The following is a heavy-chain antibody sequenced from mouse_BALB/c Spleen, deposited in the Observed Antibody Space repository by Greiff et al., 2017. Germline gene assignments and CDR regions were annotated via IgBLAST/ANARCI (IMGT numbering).Heavy chain of an antibody. Sequence: VQLQQSGPDLVKPSQSLSLTCTVTGYSITSGYSWHWIRQFPGNKLEWMGYIHYSGTTNYNPSLKSRISITRDTSKNQFFLQLNSVTTEDTATYYCVREMVTTSFDYWGQGTTLTVSS. CDR2: IHYSGTT. D-gene: IGHD2-3*01. CDR1: GYSITSGYS. V-gene: IGHV3-1*02. CDR3: VREMVTTSFDY. J-gene: IGHJ2*01.